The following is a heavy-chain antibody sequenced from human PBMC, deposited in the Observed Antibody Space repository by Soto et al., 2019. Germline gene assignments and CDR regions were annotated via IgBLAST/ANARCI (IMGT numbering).Heavy chain of an antibody. CDR3: ARGAVGYCSSTSCYAFYYYYMDV. V-gene: IGHV1-8*01. CDR1: GYTFTSYD. CDR2: MNPNSGNT. D-gene: IGHD2-2*01. Sequence: ASVKVSCKASGYTFTSYDINWVRQATGQGLEWMGWMNPNSGNTGYAQKFQGRVTMTRNTSISTAYMELSSLRSEDTAVYYCARGAVGYCSSTSCYAFYYYYMDVWGKGTTVTVSS. J-gene: IGHJ6*03.